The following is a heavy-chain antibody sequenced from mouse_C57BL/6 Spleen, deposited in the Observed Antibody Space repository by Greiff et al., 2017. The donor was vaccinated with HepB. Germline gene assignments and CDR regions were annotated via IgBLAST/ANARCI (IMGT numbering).Heavy chain of an antibody. V-gene: IGHV5-17*01. CDR1: GFTFSDYG. Sequence: EVKVVESGGGLVKPGGSLKLSCAASGFTFSDYGMHWVRQAPEKGLEWVAYISSGSSTIYYADTVKGRFTISRDNAKNTLFLQMTSLRSEDTAMYYCARRSTVAWFAYWGQGTLVTVSA. CDR3: ARRSTVAWFAY. D-gene: IGHD1-1*01. CDR2: ISSGSSTI. J-gene: IGHJ3*01.